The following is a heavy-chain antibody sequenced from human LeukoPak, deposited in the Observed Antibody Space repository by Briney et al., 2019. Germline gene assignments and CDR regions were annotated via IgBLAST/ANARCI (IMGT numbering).Heavy chain of an antibody. CDR3: ANLPASSTSWYYYYYYMDV. Sequence: PSETLSLTCAVYGGSFSGYYWSWIRQPPGKGLEWIGEINHSGSTNYNPSLKSRVTISVDTSKNQFSLKLSSVTAADTAVYYCANLPASSTSWYYYYYYMDVWGKGTTVTISS. J-gene: IGHJ6*03. CDR2: INHSGST. V-gene: IGHV4-34*01. D-gene: IGHD2-2*01. CDR1: GGSFSGYY.